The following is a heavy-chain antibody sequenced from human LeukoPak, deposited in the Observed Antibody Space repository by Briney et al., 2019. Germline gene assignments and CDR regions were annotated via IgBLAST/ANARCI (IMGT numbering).Heavy chain of an antibody. Sequence: ASVKVSCKASGGTFSSYAISWVRQAPGQGLEWMGWINPNSGGTNYAQKFQGRVTMTRDTSISTAYMELSRLRSDDTAVYYCARDRGIAVAGHDAFDIWGQGTIVTVSS. CDR1: GGTFSSYA. CDR3: ARDRGIAVAGHDAFDI. V-gene: IGHV1-2*02. D-gene: IGHD6-19*01. CDR2: INPNSGGT. J-gene: IGHJ3*02.